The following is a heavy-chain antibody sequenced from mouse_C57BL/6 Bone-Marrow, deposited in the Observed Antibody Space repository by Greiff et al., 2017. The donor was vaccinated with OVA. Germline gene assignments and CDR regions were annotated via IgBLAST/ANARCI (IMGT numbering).Heavy chain of an antibody. CDR3: STYRY. J-gene: IGHJ2*01. CDR2: IDPENGDT. CDR1: GFNIKDYY. V-gene: IGHV14-4*01. Sequence: VQLQQSGAELVRPGASVKLSCTASGFNIKDYYMHWVKERPEQGLEWIGWIDPENGDTEYASKFQGKATIAADTSSKPVYLHLTSLTSENTAVYYCSTYRYWGQGTTLTVSS.